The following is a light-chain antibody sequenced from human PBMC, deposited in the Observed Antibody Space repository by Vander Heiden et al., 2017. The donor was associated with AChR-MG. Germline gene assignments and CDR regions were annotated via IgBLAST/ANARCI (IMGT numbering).Light chain of an antibody. CDR3: QQYYSYPRT. Sequence: AIRMTQSPSSFSASTGDRVTITCRASQGISSYLAWYQQKPGKAPKLLIYAASTLQSGVPSRFSGSGSGTDFTLTISCLQSEDFATYYFQQYYSYPRTLGQGTKVEIK. CDR2: AAS. CDR1: QGISSY. J-gene: IGKJ1*01. V-gene: IGKV1-8*01.